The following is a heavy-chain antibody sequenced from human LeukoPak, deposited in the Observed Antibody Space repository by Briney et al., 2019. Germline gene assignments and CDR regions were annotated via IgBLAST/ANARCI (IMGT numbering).Heavy chain of an antibody. V-gene: IGHV3-23*01. J-gene: IGHJ4*02. CDR1: GFTFSSYA. D-gene: IGHD6-19*01. CDR3: AKTTTGYSSGRFPGWPVDY. CDR2: IFGSGGST. Sequence: GGSLRLSCAASGFTFSSYATYWVRQAPGKGLEWGSGIFGSGGSTHYADSVKGRFTISRDNSKNTVYLQMNSLRAEDTAVYYCAKTTTGYSSGRFPGWPVDYWGQGTLVTVSS.